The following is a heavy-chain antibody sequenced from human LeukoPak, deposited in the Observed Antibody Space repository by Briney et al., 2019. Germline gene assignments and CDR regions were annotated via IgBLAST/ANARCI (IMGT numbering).Heavy chain of an antibody. V-gene: IGHV3-23*01. J-gene: IGHJ4*02. CDR2: ISGSGGGT. CDR1: GFTVSTYA. D-gene: IGHD6-19*01. CDR3: AKDQGDYCSCWSIFDY. Sequence: GGSLRLSCAASGFTVSTYAMSWVRQAPGKGLEWVSGISGSGGGTYYADSVKGRFTISRDNSKNTLYLQMNRLRAEDTAVYYCAKDQGDYCSCWSIFDYWGQGSLVTVSS.